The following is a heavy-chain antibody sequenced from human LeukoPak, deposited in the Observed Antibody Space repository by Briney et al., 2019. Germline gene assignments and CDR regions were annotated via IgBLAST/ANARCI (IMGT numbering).Heavy chain of an antibody. D-gene: IGHD1-1*01. Sequence: GGSLRLSCGGSRFTFDDYAMHWVRQAPGKGLEWVSLISWDGGRTSYRDSVQGRFIISRDNSKNSLYLQMNSLRVEDTGMYYYAAHTQLGRVAHAFDIWGQGTMVTVSS. V-gene: IGHV3-43D*03. J-gene: IGHJ3*02. CDR3: AAHTQLGRVAHAFDI. CDR2: ISWDGGRT. CDR1: RFTFDDYA.